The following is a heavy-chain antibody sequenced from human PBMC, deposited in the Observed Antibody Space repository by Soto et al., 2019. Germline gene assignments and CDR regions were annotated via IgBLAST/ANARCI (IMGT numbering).Heavy chain of an antibody. V-gene: IGHV4-31*03. D-gene: IGHD3-9*01. CDR2: IYYSGST. CDR3: ARDDRSLTGLNWIDP. CDR1: GGSIRIGGYY. J-gene: IGHJ5*02. Sequence: PSETLSLTCTVSGGSIRIGGYYWSWIRQHPEKGLEWIGNIYYSGSTYYNPSLKSRVIISVDTSKNQFSLKLTSVTAADTAVYYCARDDRSLTGLNWIDPWGQGTPVTVSS.